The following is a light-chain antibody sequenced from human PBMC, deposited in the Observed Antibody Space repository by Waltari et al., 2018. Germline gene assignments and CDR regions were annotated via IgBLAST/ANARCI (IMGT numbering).Light chain of an antibody. J-gene: IGKJ3*01. CDR1: QSVSSY. CDR2: DAS. CDR3: QQRSSWVT. V-gene: IGKV3-11*01. Sequence: EIVLTQSPATLSLSPGERATLSCRASQSVSSYFAWYQQKPGQAPRLLIYDASNRATGIPARFSGSGSGTDFTLTISSLEPEDFAVYYCQQRSSWVTFGAGTKVDIK.